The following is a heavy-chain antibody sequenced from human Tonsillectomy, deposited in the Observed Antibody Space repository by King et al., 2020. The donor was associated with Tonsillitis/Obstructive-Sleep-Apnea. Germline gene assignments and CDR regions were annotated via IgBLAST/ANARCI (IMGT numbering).Heavy chain of an antibody. D-gene: IGHD3-22*01. J-gene: IGHJ4*02. V-gene: IGHV3-9*01. CDR1: GFTFDDYA. CDR2: INWNSGSI. Sequence: VQLVESGGGLVQPGRSLRLSCAASGFTFDDYAMHWVRQGPGKGLEWVSGINWNSGSIGYADSVKGRFTISRDNAKNSLYLQMNSLRAEDTALHYCAKGVIGYYDSTGYGGFDYWGQGTLVTVSS. CDR3: AKGVIGYYDSTGYGGFDY.